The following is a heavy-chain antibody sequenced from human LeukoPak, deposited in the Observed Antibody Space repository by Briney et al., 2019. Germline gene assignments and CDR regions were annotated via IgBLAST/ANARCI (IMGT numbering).Heavy chain of an antibody. CDR1: GGSFSGYY. Sequence: SETLSLTCAVYGGSFSGYYWSWIRQPPGKGLEWIGEINHSGSTNYNPSLKSRVTISVDTSKSQFSLELSSVTAADTAVYYCARGEAVTTGVDYWGQGTLVTVSS. V-gene: IGHV4-34*01. J-gene: IGHJ4*02. CDR3: ARGEAVTTGVDY. CDR2: INHSGST. D-gene: IGHD4-11*01.